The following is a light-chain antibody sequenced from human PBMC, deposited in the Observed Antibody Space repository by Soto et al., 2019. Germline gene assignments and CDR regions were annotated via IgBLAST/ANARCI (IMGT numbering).Light chain of an antibody. V-gene: IGKV3-20*01. CDR1: QSVSSY. CDR2: GAS. CDR3: QQYGNSPTT. Sequence: EIVLTHSPGTLSLSPWERATLSCRASQSVSSYLAWYQQKPGQAPRLLMYGASSRATGIPDRFSGGGSGTDFTLTISRLEPEDFAVYYCQQYGNSPTTFGGGTKVDIK. J-gene: IGKJ4*01.